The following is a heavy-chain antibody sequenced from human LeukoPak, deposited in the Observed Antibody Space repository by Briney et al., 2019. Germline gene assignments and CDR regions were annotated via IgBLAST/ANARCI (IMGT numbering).Heavy chain of an antibody. Sequence: GGSLRLSCAASGFTFSTFGMSWVRQAPGKGLGWVSTFGGTGAGIYYADSVKGRFTVSRDNSKNTLYLQMNSLRGEDTAIYYCAKSGPYFYESWGQGTLVTVSS. V-gene: IGHV3-23*01. J-gene: IGHJ4*02. D-gene: IGHD1-26*01. CDR3: AKSGPYFYES. CDR1: GFTFSTFG. CDR2: FGGTGAGI.